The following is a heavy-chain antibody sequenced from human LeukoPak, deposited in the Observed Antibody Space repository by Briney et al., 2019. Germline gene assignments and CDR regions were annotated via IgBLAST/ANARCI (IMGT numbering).Heavy chain of an antibody. CDR1: GGTFSSYA. J-gene: IGHJ4*02. CDR3: ARVEVGGVEMATLYYFDY. CDR2: IIPILGIA. D-gene: IGHD5-24*01. Sequence: SVKVSCKASGGTFSSYAISWVRQAPGHGLEWMGKIIPILGIANYAQKFQGRVTITADKSTSTAYMELSSLRSEDTAVYYCARVEVGGVEMATLYYFDYWGQGTLVTVSS. V-gene: IGHV1-69*04.